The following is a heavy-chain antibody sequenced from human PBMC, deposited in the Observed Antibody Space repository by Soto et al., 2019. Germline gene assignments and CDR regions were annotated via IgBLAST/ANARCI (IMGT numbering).Heavy chain of an antibody. CDR3: ARDLMATGGGWFDP. D-gene: IGHD5-12*01. Sequence: ASVKVSCKASGGTFSSYAISWVRQAPGQGLEWMGGISAYNGNTNYAQKLQGRVTMTTDTSTSTAYMELRSLRSDDTAVYYCARDLMATGGGWFDPWGQGTLVTVSS. CDR2: ISAYNGNT. J-gene: IGHJ5*02. CDR1: GGTFSSYA. V-gene: IGHV1-18*01.